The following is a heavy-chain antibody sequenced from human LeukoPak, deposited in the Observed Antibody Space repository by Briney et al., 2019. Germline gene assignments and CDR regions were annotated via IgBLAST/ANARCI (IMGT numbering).Heavy chain of an antibody. Sequence: GGSLRLSCSASGFTLSNYWMDWVRQAPGKGLVWVARLHSNGAFTAYADSVKGRFTISRDTAKNTLYLQMNSLRVEDTAVYYCARFVVVTAGDYWGQGTLVTVSS. D-gene: IGHD2-21*02. CDR1: GFTLSNYW. CDR2: LHSNGAFT. J-gene: IGHJ4*01. V-gene: IGHV3-74*01. CDR3: ARFVVVTAGDY.